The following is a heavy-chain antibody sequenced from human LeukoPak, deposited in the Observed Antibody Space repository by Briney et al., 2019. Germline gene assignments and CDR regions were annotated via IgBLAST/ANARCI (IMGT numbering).Heavy chain of an antibody. CDR1: GFTFSNFA. Sequence: GGSLRLSCAASGFTFSNFAMTWVRQAPGKGLEWVSLITGSGDSTYYADSVKGRFTISRDNSKNTLYLQMNSLRADDTAVYYCSRSLRGVVAGTDWGQGTLVTVSS. J-gene: IGHJ4*02. CDR2: ITGSGDST. D-gene: IGHD6-19*01. V-gene: IGHV3-23*01. CDR3: SRSLRGVVAGTD.